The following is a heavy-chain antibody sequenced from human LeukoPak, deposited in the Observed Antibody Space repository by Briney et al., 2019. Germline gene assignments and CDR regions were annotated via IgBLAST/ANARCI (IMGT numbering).Heavy chain of an antibody. D-gene: IGHD3-16*01. Sequence: SSETLSLTCAVYGGSFSGYYWSWIRQPPGEGLEWIGEINHSGSTNYNPSLKSRVTISVDTSKNQFSLKLSSVTAADTAVYYCASLRGSRDYWGQGTLVTVSS. CDR1: GGSFSGYY. V-gene: IGHV4-34*01. CDR3: ASLRGSRDY. CDR2: INHSGST. J-gene: IGHJ4*02.